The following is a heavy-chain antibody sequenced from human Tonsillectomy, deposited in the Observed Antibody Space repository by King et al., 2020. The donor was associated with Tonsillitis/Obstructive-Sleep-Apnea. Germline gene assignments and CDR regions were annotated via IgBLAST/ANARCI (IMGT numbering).Heavy chain of an antibody. CDR3: TTTVIDY. V-gene: IGHV3-15*01. Sequence: VQLVESGGGLVKPGGSLRLSCAASGFTFNNAWMNWVRQAPGKGLEWVSRIKSKTEGGTTDFAAPVKGRFSMSRDDSKNTLYLQMNSLKPEDTAVYYCTTTVIDYWGQGTLVTVSS. CDR1: GFTFNNAW. D-gene: IGHD4-17*01. J-gene: IGHJ4*02. CDR2: IKSKTEGGTT.